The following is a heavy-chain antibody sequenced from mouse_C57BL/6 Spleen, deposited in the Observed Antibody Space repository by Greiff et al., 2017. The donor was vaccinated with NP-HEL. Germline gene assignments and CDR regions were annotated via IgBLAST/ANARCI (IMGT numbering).Heavy chain of an antibody. Sequence: VQLQQSGAELVRPGASVTLSCKASGYTFTDYEMHWVKQTPVHGLEWIGAIDPETGGTAYNQKFKGKAILTADKSSSTAYMELRSLTSEDSAVYYCTRAIYYDSRFAYWGQGTLVTVSA. CDR3: TRAIYYDSRFAY. J-gene: IGHJ3*01. CDR2: IDPETGGT. D-gene: IGHD2-4*01. V-gene: IGHV1-15*01. CDR1: GYTFTDYE.